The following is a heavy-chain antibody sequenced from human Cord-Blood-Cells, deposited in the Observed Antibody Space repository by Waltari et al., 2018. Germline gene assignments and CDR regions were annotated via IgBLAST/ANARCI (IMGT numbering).Heavy chain of an antibody. CDR3: ARGGTMDAFDI. CDR2: IWYDGSNK. J-gene: IGHJ3*02. CDR1: GFTFSSYG. Sequence: QVQLVESGGGVVQPGRSLRLSCAASGFTFSSYGMHWVRQAPGKGLEWVAVIWYDGSNKYYADSVKGRFSISRDNSKNTLYLQMNSLRAEDTAVYYCARGGTMDAFDIWGQGTMVTVSS. V-gene: IGHV3-33*01. D-gene: IGHD1-7*01.